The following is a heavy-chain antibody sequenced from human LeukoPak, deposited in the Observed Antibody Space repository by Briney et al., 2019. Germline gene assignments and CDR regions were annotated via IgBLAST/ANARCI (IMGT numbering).Heavy chain of an antibody. J-gene: IGHJ4*02. Sequence: SETLSLTCTVSGGSISSGDYYWTWIRQPPGKGLEWIGYIYKRGYTYYNPSLKSRVTMSIDTSKSQFSLNLGSATAADTAVYYCARGGIQLWLYVLDYWGQGTLVTVSS. V-gene: IGHV4-30-4*08. CDR3: ARGGIQLWLYVLDY. D-gene: IGHD5-18*01. CDR1: GGSISSGDYY. CDR2: IYKRGYT.